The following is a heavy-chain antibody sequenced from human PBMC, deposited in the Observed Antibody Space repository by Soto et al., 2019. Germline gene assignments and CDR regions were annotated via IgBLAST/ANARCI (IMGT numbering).Heavy chain of an antibody. Sequence: PGGSLRLSCAASGFTFSNAWMSWVRQAPGKGLEWVGRIKSKTDGGTTDYAAPVKGRFTISRDDSKNTLYLQMNSLKTEDTAVYYCTGYTAAKYYYYYYGMDVWGQGTTVTVSS. CDR2: IKSKTDGGTT. D-gene: IGHD5-18*01. CDR3: TGYTAAKYYYYYYGMDV. CDR1: GFTFSNAW. J-gene: IGHJ6*02. V-gene: IGHV3-15*01.